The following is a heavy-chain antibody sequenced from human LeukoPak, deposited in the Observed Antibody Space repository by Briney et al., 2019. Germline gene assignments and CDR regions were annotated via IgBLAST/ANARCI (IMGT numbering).Heavy chain of an antibody. CDR1: GYTFTSYA. J-gene: IGHJ5*02. D-gene: IGHD2-2*01. V-gene: IGHV1-69*04. CDR3: ARERCSATTTCYSGGWFDP. CDR2: IIPIVGIA. Sequence: GASVKVSCKASGYTFTSYAISWVRQAPGQGLEWMGRIIPIVGIANYAQKFQGRVTISADKSTTTAYLEMGSLESQDTAVYYCARERCSATTTCYSGGWFDPWGQGTLVTVSS.